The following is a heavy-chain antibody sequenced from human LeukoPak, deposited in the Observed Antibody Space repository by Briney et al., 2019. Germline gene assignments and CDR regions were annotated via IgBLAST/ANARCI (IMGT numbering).Heavy chain of an antibody. CDR3: ASAPSGYDSSGYRWRGDFDY. CDR2: IWYDGSNK. Sequence: PGGSLRLSCAASGFTFSSYGMHWVRQAPGKGLEWVAVIWYDGSNKYYADSVKGRFSISRDNSKNTLYLQMNSLRAEDTAVFYCASAPSGYDSSGYRWRGDFDYWGQGTLVTVSS. D-gene: IGHD3-22*01. J-gene: IGHJ4*02. CDR1: GFTFSSYG. V-gene: IGHV3-33*01.